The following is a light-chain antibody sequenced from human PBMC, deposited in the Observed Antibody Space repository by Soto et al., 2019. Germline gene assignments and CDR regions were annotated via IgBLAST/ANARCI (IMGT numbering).Light chain of an antibody. CDR2: DAS. Sequence: DIQMTQSPSTLSASVGDRVTITCRASQSITIWLAWYQQKPGKAPKLLIFDASSLESGVPSRFSGSGSGTEFTLTISSLQPDDFATYYCQQYNSYSWTFGQGNKVDIK. CDR1: QSITIW. J-gene: IGKJ1*01. CDR3: QQYNSYSWT. V-gene: IGKV1-5*01.